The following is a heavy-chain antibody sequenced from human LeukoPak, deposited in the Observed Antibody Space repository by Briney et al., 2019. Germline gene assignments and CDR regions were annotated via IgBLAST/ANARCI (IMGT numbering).Heavy chain of an antibody. CDR3: AREGPDSGYDY. J-gene: IGHJ4*02. CDR1: GYSISSGYY. D-gene: IGHD5-12*01. V-gene: IGHV4-38-2*02. Sequence: PSETLSLTCTVSGYSISSGYYWGWIRQPPGKGLEWIGSIYHSGGTYYNPSLKSRVTISVDTSKNQFSLKLSSVTAADTAVYYCAREGPDSGYDYWGQGTLVTVSS. CDR2: IYHSGGT.